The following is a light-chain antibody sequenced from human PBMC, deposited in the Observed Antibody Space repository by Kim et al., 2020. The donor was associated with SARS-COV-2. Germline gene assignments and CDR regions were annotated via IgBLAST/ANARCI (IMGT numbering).Light chain of an antibody. CDR3: QQFQSCPDT. CDR1: QGISSF. V-gene: IGKV1-9*01. Sequence: DIQLTQSPSFLSASLGDRVTITCRASQGISSFLAWFQQKPGKAPEHLIYAASTLQSGVPSRFSGSGSGTEYSLTITGLQPEDFATYFCQQFQSCPDTFGQGTKLEI. J-gene: IGKJ2*01. CDR2: AAS.